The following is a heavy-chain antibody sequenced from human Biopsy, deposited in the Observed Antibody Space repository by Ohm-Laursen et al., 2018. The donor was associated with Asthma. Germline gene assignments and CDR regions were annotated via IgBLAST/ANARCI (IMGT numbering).Heavy chain of an antibody. J-gene: IGHJ4*01. V-gene: IGHV3-9*01. CDR1: GFSFDDCA. CDR3: AKSADYYDSTDYLDF. Sequence: SLRLSCTASGFSFDDCAMHWVRQAPGKGLEWVSSISWNSGNIDYAVSVKGRFTISRDNAKNSLYLQMQSPRPEDTAFYYCAKSADYYDSTDYLDFWGRGTLVTVSS. CDR2: ISWNSGNI. D-gene: IGHD3-22*01.